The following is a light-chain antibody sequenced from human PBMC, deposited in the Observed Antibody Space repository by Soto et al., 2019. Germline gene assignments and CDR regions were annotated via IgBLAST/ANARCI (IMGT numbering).Light chain of an antibody. V-gene: IGLV2-11*01. Sequence: QSALTQPRSVSGSPGQSVTISCTGTSSDVGGDNYVSWYQLHPGTAPKLMIYDVSKRPSGVPDRFSGSKSGNTASLTISGLQAEDEADYYCCSYAGSYTWVFGGGTKLTVL. CDR1: SSDVGGDNY. J-gene: IGLJ3*02. CDR2: DVS. CDR3: CSYAGSYTWV.